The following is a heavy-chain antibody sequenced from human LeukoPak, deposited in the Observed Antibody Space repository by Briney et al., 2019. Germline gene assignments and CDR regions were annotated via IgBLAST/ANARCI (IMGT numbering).Heavy chain of an antibody. Sequence: PPASVKVSCKASGGTFSSYAISWVRQAPGQGLEWMGGIIPIFGTANYAQKFQGRVTITTDESTSTAYMELSSLRSEDTAVYYCAREYSGSSTGRSFNWFDPWGQGTLVTVSS. V-gene: IGHV1-69*05. CDR1: GGTFSSYA. CDR2: IIPIFGTA. J-gene: IGHJ5*02. CDR3: AREYSGSSTGRSFNWFDP. D-gene: IGHD2-2*01.